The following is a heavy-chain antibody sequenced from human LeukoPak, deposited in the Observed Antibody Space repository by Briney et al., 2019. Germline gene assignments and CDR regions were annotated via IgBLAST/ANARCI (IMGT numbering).Heavy chain of an antibody. CDR2: IWYDGSNK. D-gene: IGHD5-12*01. J-gene: IGHJ4*02. V-gene: IGHV3-33*01. CDR1: GFTFSSYG. Sequence: AGRSLRLSCAASGFTFSSYGMHWVRQAPGKGLEWVAVIWYDGSNKYYADSVNGRFTISRDNSKNTLYLQMNSLRAEDTAVYYCAREGGYDPYFDYWGQGTLVTVSS. CDR3: AREGGYDPYFDY.